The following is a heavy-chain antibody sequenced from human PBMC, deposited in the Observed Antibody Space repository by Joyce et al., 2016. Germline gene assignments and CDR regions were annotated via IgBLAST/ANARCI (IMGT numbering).Heavy chain of an antibody. CDR1: GGSISSGDYY. D-gene: IGHD3-3*01. V-gene: IGHV4-30-4*01. CDR2: SYYSGST. CDR3: ARDWILASAFDY. Sequence: QVQLQESGPGLVKPSQTLSLTCTVSGGSISSGDYYWSWIRQPPGKGLECIGYSYYSGSTYYNPSLQSRVTISVDTSKNQFSLELTSVSAADTAVYYCARDWILASAFDYWGPGTMVTVSS. J-gene: IGHJ4*02.